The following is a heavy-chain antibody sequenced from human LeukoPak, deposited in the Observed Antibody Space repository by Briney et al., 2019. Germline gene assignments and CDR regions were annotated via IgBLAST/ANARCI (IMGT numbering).Heavy chain of an antibody. CDR1: GASISGRGYY. J-gene: IGHJ4*02. D-gene: IGHD1-26*01. CDR2: IYSSGST. Sequence: SETLSLTCTVSGASISGRGYYWGWIRQPPGKGLEWIGSIYSSGSTYYNASLQSRDTISIETSKNQISLRLNSVTAADTAMYYCAKSGGYGLIDYWGQGTLVTVSS. V-gene: IGHV4-39*01. CDR3: AKSGGYGLIDY.